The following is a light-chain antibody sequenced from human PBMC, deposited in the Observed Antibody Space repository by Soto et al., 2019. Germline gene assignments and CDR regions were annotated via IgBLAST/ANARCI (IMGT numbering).Light chain of an antibody. CDR2: AAS. CDR1: QGISSY. Sequence: AIRMTQSPSSFSASTGDRVTITCRASQGISSYLAWYQQKPGKAPKLLIYAASTLQSGVPSRFSGSGSGTDFTLTISCLQSVDFATYYCQQYYSYPLTFGPGTKVDIK. CDR3: QQYYSYPLT. J-gene: IGKJ3*01. V-gene: IGKV1-8*01.